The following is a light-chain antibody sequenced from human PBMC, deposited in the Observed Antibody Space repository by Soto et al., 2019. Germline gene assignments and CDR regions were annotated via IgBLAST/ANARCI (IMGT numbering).Light chain of an antibody. CDR1: RSDVGGYNY. V-gene: IGLV2-14*01. CDR2: EDI. J-gene: IGLJ1*01. Sequence: ALTQTASVSGSPGQSITVSCTGTRSDVGGYNYVSWYQQHPGKAPKLLIYEDIKRPSGVSNRFSGSKSGNTASLTISGLQAEDEADYFCNSYTSSRTFVFGTGTKVTVL. CDR3: NSYTSSRTFV.